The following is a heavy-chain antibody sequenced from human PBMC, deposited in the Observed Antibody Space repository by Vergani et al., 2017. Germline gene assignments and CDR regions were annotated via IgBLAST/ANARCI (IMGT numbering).Heavy chain of an antibody. CDR2: ISSSSSYI. D-gene: IGHD2-2*03. CDR3: ASLGIVVVPAAISPYYMDV. J-gene: IGHJ6*03. V-gene: IGHV3-21*01. Sequence: EVQLVESGGGLVKPGGSLRLSCAGSGFTFSSYSMNWVRQAPGKGLEWVSSISSSSSYIYYADSVKGRFTISRDNAKNSLYLQMNSLRAEDTAVYYCASLGIVVVPAAISPYYMDVWGKGTTVTVSS. CDR1: GFTFSSYS.